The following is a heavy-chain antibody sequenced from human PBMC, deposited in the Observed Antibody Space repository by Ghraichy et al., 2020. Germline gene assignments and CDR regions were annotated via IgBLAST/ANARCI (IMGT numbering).Heavy chain of an antibody. D-gene: IGHD1-26*01. CDR3: AHRIYTGSYAY. CDR2: IYWDDDK. J-gene: IGHJ4*02. V-gene: IGHV2-5*02. Sequence: SGPTLVKPTQTLTLTCTFSGFSLSTSEVGVGWIRQPPGKALEWLALIYWDDDKRYSPSLKTRVTITKDTSKNQVVLSMTNMDPVDTATYYCAHRIYTGSYAYWGQGTLVTVSS. CDR1: GFSLSTSEVG.